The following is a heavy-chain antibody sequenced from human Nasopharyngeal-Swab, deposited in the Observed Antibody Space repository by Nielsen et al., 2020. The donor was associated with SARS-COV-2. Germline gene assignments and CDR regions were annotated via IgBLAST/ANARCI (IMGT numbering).Heavy chain of an antibody. CDR2: ISSSSNYI. V-gene: IGHV3-21*01. CDR1: GGSFNGYY. J-gene: IGHJ6*02. Sequence: ETLSLTCAVYGGSFNGYYWSWIRQAPGKGLEWVSSISSSSNYIYYADSVKGRFTISRDNAKNSLYLQMNSLRAEDTAVYYCARGNVARDYYYGMDVWGQGTTVTVSS. CDR3: ARGNVARDYYYGMDV.